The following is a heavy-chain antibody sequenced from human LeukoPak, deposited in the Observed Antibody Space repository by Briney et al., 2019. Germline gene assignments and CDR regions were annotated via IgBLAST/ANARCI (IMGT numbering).Heavy chain of an antibody. V-gene: IGHV3-33*01. CDR2: IWYDGSKK. CDR3: ARDRGSYYAYYYGMDV. Sequence: GGSLRLSCAASGFTFSSYGMHWVRQAPGKGLEWVAVIWYDGSKKYYADSVKGRFTISRDNSKNTLYLQMNSLRAEDTAVYYCARDRGSYYAYYYGMDVWGQGTTVTVSS. J-gene: IGHJ6*02. CDR1: GFTFSSYG. D-gene: IGHD1-26*01.